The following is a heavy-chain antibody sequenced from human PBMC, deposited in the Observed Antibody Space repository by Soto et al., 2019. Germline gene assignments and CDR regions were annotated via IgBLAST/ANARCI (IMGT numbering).Heavy chain of an antibody. CDR2: IYNSGNT. CDR1: GGSTSDGAYY. CDR3: ARVGGINWFDS. J-gene: IGHJ5*01. Sequence: LSLTCTVSGGSTSDGAYYWSWIRQPPGKGLEWIGHIYNSGNTYNNPSLKSRVTISVDTSKNQFSLKLSSVTAADTAVYYCARVGGINWFDSWGKGTLVTVYS. D-gene: IGHD3-16*01. V-gene: IGHV4-31*03.